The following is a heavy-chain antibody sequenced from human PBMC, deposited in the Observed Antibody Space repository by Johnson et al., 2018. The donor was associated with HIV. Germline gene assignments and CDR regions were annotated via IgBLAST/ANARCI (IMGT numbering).Heavy chain of an antibody. CDR3: ARESTPWGSDYVGYGLDI. D-gene: IGHD4/OR15-4a*01. J-gene: IGHJ3*02. CDR2: ISFDGSNK. Sequence: VQLVESGGGVVQPGRSLRLSCAASGFSFSRYGMHWVRQAPGKGLQWVAVISFDGSNKFYADSVKGRFTISRDNSKNTLYLQMNSLRAEDTAVHYCARESTPWGSDYVGYGLDIWGQGTVVTVSS. CDR1: GFSFSRYG. V-gene: IGHV3-30*19.